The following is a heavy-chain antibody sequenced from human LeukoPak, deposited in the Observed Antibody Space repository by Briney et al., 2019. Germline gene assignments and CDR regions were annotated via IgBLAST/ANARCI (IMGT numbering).Heavy chain of an antibody. J-gene: IGHJ4*02. Sequence: GGSLRLSCAASGFTFSSYGTHWVRQAPGKGLEWVAFIRYDGSNKYYADSVKGRFTISRDNAKNTLYLQMNSLRAEDTAVYYCAKDRGYGSGSYPNYWGQGTLVTVSS. CDR3: AKDRGYGSGSYPNY. CDR1: GFTFSSYG. D-gene: IGHD3-10*01. V-gene: IGHV3-30*02. CDR2: IRYDGSNK.